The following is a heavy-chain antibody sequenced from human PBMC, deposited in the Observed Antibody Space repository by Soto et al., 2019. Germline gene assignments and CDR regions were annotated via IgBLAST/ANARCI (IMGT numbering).Heavy chain of an antibody. V-gene: IGHV3-74*01. CDR1: GFTFSSYW. CDR3: ARAPSSGWDTNFDY. J-gene: IGHJ4*02. D-gene: IGHD6-19*01. Sequence: PGGSLRLSCAASGFTFSSYWMHWVRQAPGKGLVWVSRINSDGSSTSYADSVKGRFTISRGNAKNTLYLQMNSLRAEDTAVYYCARAPSSGWDTNFDYWGQGTLVTVSS. CDR2: INSDGSST.